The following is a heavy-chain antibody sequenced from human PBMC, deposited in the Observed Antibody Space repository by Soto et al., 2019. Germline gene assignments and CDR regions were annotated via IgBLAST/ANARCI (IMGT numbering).Heavy chain of an antibody. J-gene: IGHJ6*02. CDR1: GFTFSSYS. CDR2: ISSSSSYI. V-gene: IGHV3-21*01. D-gene: IGHD3-10*01. Sequence: EVQLVESGGGLVKPGGSLRLSCAASGFTFSSYSMNWVRQAPGKGLEWVSSISSSSSYIYYADSVKGRFTISRDNAKNSLYLQMNSLRAEDTAVYYCARAGNGSGSYYSNSYYYYGMDVWGQGTTVTVSS. CDR3: ARAGNGSGSYYSNSYYYYGMDV.